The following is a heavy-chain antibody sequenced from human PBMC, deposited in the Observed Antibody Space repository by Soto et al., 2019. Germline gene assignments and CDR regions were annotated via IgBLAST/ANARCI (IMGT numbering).Heavy chain of an antibody. Sequence: QVQLVQSGAEVKKPGSSVKVSCKASGGTFSSYTISWVRQAPGQGLEWMGRIIPILGIANYAQKFQGRVTXTXDTXTSTAYMELSSLRSEDTAVYYCARDRAAAGTPFDYWGQGTLVTVSS. CDR1: GGTFSSYT. D-gene: IGHD6-13*01. V-gene: IGHV1-69*08. J-gene: IGHJ4*02. CDR2: IIPILGIA. CDR3: ARDRAAAGTPFDY.